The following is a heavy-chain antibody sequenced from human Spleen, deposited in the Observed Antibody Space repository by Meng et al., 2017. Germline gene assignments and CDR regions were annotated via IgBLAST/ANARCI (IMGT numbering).Heavy chain of an antibody. CDR1: GYNFSASL. CDR2: IDPKSGDT. Sequence: QVRLVQLGAEVKKPGASVKVSCKPSGYNFSASLLHWVRRAPGQGLEWMGRIDPKSGDTHYAQRFQGRVTMTGDTSISTAYMELSGLRSDDTAMYYCARDEDISAAGKLFGDYWGQGTLVTVSS. CDR3: ARDEDISAAGKLFGDY. D-gene: IGHD6-13*01. V-gene: IGHV1-2*06. J-gene: IGHJ4*02.